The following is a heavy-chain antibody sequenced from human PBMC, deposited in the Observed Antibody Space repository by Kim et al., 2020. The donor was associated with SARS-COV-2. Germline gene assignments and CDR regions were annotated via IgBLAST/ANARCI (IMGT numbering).Heavy chain of an antibody. V-gene: IGHV4-61*01. CDR3: ARLHQALDY. Sequence: PVTMGHPYETWIRRATGKGRVWTGDIHYGGAINYNPSLKSRVTMSVDTSKNQFSQKLTSVTPADTAVYYCARLHQALDYWGQGALVTVSS. CDR1: PVTMGHPY. D-gene: IGHD2-2*01. CDR2: IHYGGAI. J-gene: IGHJ4*02.